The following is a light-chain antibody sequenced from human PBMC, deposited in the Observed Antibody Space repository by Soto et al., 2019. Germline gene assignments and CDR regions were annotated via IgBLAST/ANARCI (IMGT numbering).Light chain of an antibody. V-gene: IGLV2-14*01. J-gene: IGLJ1*01. CDR1: SSDVGGYNY. CDR3: NSYTTSSTYV. Sequence: QSVLTQPASVSGSPGQSITISCTGTSSDVGGYNYVSWYQQHPGKAPKLMIYDVSNRPSGVSNRFSGSKSGNTASLTISGLQADYEADYYCNSYTTSSTYVFGPVTEVTVL. CDR2: DVS.